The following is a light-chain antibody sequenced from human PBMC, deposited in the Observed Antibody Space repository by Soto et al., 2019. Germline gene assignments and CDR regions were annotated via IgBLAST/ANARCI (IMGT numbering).Light chain of an antibody. CDR2: KAS. Sequence: DIKMSQSPSTLSGSEGERVTIPCRSSQTISSWLAWYQQKPGKAPKLLIYKASTLKSGVPSRFSGSGSGTDFSLTITSLQPDDSATYYCQQYHSYYPWTFGQGTKVDIK. J-gene: IGKJ1*01. V-gene: IGKV1-5*03. CDR3: QQYHSYYPWT. CDR1: QTISSW.